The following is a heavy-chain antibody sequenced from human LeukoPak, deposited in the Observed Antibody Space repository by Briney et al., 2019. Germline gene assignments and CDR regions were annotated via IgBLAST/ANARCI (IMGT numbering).Heavy chain of an antibody. Sequence: GGSLRLSCAASGFTFSSYSMNWVRQAPGKGLEWVSSISGSSSYIFYADSLKGRFTISRDNAKNSLYLEMNSLRAEDTAVYYCAKDGSMPWGYYMDVWGKGTTVTISS. J-gene: IGHJ6*03. CDR1: GFTFSSYS. D-gene: IGHD2/OR15-2a*01. V-gene: IGHV3-21*01. CDR2: ISGSSSYI. CDR3: AKDGSMPWGYYMDV.